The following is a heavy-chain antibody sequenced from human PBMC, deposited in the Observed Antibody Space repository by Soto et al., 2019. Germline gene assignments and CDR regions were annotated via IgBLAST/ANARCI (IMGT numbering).Heavy chain of an antibody. J-gene: IGHJ6*02. Sequence: ASVKASCKASGYMFTDYYMHWVQQAPGQELGWMGRINPNSGGTNYAQKFQGRVTMTRDTSISTAYTELSSLRSEDTATYYCASTTNYCSGGSCYLLFYYYYGMDVWGQGTTVTVSS. D-gene: IGHD2-15*01. V-gene: IGHV1-2*06. CDR1: GYMFTDYY. CDR2: INPNSGGT. CDR3: ASTTNYCSGGSCYLLFYYYYGMDV.